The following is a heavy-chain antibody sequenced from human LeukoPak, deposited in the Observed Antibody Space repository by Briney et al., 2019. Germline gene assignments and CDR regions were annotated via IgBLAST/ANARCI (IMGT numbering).Heavy chain of an antibody. V-gene: IGHV4-34*01. J-gene: IGHJ4*02. CDR2: INHSGST. Sequence: SETLPLTCAVYGGSFSGYYWSWIRQPPGKGLEWIGEINHSGSTNYNPSLKSRVTMSVDTSKNQFSLKLSSVTAADTAVYYCARVYYDSSGYYSCFDYWGQGTLVTVSS. CDR1: GGSFSGYY. CDR3: ARVYYDSSGYYSCFDY. D-gene: IGHD3-22*01.